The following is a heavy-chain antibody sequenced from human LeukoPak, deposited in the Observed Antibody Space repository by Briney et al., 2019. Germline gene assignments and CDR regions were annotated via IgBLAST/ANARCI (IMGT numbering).Heavy chain of an antibody. CDR1: GITVSKYW. Sequence: GGSLKLSCAVSGITVSKYWMHWVRQVPGKGLVWVSRIHSDGSTTDYADSVKGRFTITRDSAKNTLYLEMNSLRVEDTAVYYCTRDANHYGGMDVWGQGTTVTVSS. CDR3: TRDANHYGGMDV. CDR2: IHSDGSTT. V-gene: IGHV3-74*01. J-gene: IGHJ6*02.